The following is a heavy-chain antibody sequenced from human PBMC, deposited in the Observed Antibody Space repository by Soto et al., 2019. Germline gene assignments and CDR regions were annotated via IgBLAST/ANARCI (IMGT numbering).Heavy chain of an antibody. CDR3: AKGGGAENGWFLDH. J-gene: IGHJ4*02. D-gene: IGHD6-19*01. CDR1: GFTFSRYG. V-gene: IGHV3-30*18. CDR2: ISYDGGEK. Sequence: PGGSLRLSCAVSGFTFSRYGMLWVRQAPGKGLEWLAVISYDGGEKNYLDAVKGRFTISRDNSKNTLYLQMNSLRPDDTALYYCAKGGGAENGWFLDHWGQGTPVTVS.